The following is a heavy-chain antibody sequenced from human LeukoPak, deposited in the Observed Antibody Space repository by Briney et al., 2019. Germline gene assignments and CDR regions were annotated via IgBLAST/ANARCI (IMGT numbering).Heavy chain of an antibody. J-gene: IGHJ4*02. V-gene: IGHV4-4*07. CDR3: ARESWESSSWRNFDY. Sequence: SETLSLTCTVSGGSINFYYWSWIRQPPGKGLEWIGRIYTSGSTNYNPSLKSRVTMSVDTSKNQFSLKLSSVTAADTAVYYCARESWESSSWRNFDYWGQGTLVTVSS. CDR1: GGSINFYY. CDR2: IYTSGST. D-gene: IGHD6-13*01.